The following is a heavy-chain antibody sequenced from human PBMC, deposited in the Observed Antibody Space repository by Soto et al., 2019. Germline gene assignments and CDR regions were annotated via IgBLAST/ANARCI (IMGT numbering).Heavy chain of an antibody. J-gene: IGHJ4*02. D-gene: IGHD3-10*01. CDR3: ATGGPAGDFDY. CDR1: GYTLSELS. Sequence: ASVKVSCKVSGYTLSELSMHWVRQAPGKGLEWMGGFDPEDGETVYAQKFQGRVTMTEDTSTDTANVELSSLRSEDTAVYYCATGGPAGDFDYWGQGTLVTVYS. CDR2: FDPEDGET. V-gene: IGHV1-24*01.